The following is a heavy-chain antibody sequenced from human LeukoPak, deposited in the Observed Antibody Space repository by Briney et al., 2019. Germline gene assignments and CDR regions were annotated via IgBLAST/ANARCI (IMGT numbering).Heavy chain of an antibody. CDR2: ITASARST. V-gene: IGHV3-23*01. J-gene: IGHJ4*02. CDR1: GFTFSSYA. Sequence: GGSLRLSCAASGFTFSSYAMNWVRQTPGKALEWVSAITASARSTYYPDSVKGRFTISRDNSKNTLYLQMSSLRAEDTAVYYCAKTGSSMAALDFWGQGTLVTVSS. CDR3: AKTGSSMAALDF. D-gene: IGHD6-6*01.